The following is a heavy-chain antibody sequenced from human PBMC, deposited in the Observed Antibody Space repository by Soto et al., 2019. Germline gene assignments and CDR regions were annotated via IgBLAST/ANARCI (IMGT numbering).Heavy chain of an antibody. CDR1: GFIFSAYA. CDR2: ISASGSSI. Sequence: GGSLRLSCATSGFIFSAYAMSWVRQAPGKGLEWVSSISASGSSIYYADSVKGRFTISRDNPENTLYLQMNSLRAEDTAIYYCEKVPPVTPNWGQGTLVTVSS. D-gene: IGHD4-17*01. V-gene: IGHV3-23*01. CDR3: EKVPPVTPN. J-gene: IGHJ4*02.